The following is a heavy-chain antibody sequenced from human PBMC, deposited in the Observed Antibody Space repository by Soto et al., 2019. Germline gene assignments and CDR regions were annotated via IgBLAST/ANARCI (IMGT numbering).Heavy chain of an antibody. Sequence: HPGGSLRLSCAASGFTFSSYAMSWVRQAPGKGLEWVSAISGSGGSTYYADSVKGRFTISRDNSKNTLYLQMNSLRAEDTAVYYCAKDRRGLSGPDYWGQGTLVTVSS. CDR2: ISGSGGST. CDR1: GFTFSSYA. V-gene: IGHV3-23*01. D-gene: IGHD3-10*01. J-gene: IGHJ4*02. CDR3: AKDRRGLSGPDY.